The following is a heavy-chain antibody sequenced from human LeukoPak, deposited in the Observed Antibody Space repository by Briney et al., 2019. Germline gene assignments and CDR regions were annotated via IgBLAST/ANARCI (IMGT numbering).Heavy chain of an antibody. D-gene: IGHD6-13*01. V-gene: IGHV3-49*04. Sequence: PGGSLRLSCTASGFTFGDYAMSWVRQAPGKGLEWVGFIRSKAYGGTTEYAASVKGRFTISRDDSKSIAYLQMNSLKTEDTAVYYCTRIAAAGTREYFDYWGQGTLVTVSS. CDR3: TRIAAAGTREYFDY. CDR1: GFTFGDYA. J-gene: IGHJ4*02. CDR2: IRSKAYGGTT.